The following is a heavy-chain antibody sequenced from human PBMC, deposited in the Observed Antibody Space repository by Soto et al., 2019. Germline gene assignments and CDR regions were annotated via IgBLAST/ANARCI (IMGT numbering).Heavy chain of an antibody. CDR2: IQRGGST. J-gene: IGHJ6*04. CDR1: GFIVSSKY. V-gene: IGHV3-66*01. CDR3: TRDDVYCSGGGCYGVPMDV. D-gene: IGHD2-15*01. Sequence: EVQLVESGGGLVQPGGSLRLSCAASGFIVSSKYMSWVRQAPGKGLEWVSLIQRGGSTYYAGSVKGRFTISRDNSEIALCLQMNCLRVEDTAMYYCTRDDVYCSGGGCYGVPMDVWGKATTLTFPA.